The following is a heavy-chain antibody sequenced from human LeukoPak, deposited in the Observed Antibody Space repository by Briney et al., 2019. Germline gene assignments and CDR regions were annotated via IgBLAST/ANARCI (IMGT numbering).Heavy chain of an antibody. D-gene: IGHD1-26*01. J-gene: IGHJ4*02. Sequence: GGSLRLSCAASGFTFSRSAMSWVRQAPGKGLEWVSAISSSGDSTYYAGSVKGRFTISRDNSKNTLYLQMNSLRAEDTAVYYCARNRGANSREDYWGQGTLVTVSS. CDR3: ARNRGANSREDY. V-gene: IGHV3-23*01. CDR1: GFTFSRSA. CDR2: ISSSGDST.